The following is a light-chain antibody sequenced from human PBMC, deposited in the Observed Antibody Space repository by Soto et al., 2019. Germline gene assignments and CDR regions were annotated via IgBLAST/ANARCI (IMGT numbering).Light chain of an antibody. Sequence: LTQPPSLSGSPGQSVTISCTGTSSDIGVYNRVSWYQQPPGTAPKLMIYEVSNRPSGVPDRFSGSKSGNTASLTISGLQAEDEADYYRRLYRSSTTLVFGTGTKVTVL. CDR2: EVS. CDR3: RLYRSSTTLV. V-gene: IGLV2-18*01. J-gene: IGLJ1*01. CDR1: SSDIGVYNR.